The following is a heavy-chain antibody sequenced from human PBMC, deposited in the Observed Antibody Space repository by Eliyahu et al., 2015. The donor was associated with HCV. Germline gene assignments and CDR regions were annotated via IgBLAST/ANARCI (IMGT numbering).Heavy chain of an antibody. V-gene: IGHV3-23*01. CDR2: ISGSGGST. J-gene: IGHJ5*02. Sequence: EVQLLESGGGLVQPGGSXRLSCAASGFXFXNXAXPWVRQAPGKGXEWVSAISGSGGSTYYADSVKGRFTISRDNSKNTLFLQMNSLRAEDTAVYYCANWGLVWFGDLFDRGAGFDPWGQGTLVTVSS. CDR1: GFXFXNXA. D-gene: IGHD3-10*01. CDR3: ANWGLVWFGDLFDRGAGFDP.